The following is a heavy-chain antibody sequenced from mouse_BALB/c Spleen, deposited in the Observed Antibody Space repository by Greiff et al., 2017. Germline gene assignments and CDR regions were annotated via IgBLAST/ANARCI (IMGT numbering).Heavy chain of an antibody. Sequence: VQLQQSGAELVKPGASVKLSCKASGYTFTSYYMYWVKQRPGQGLEWIGEINPSNGGTNFNEKFKSKATLTVDKSSSTAYMQLSSLTSEDSAVYYCTRGFRGYYYAMDYWGQGTSVTVSS. CDR2: INPSNGGT. J-gene: IGHJ4*01. CDR3: TRGFRGYYYAMDY. D-gene: IGHD1-1*02. CDR1: GYTFTSYY. V-gene: IGHV1S81*02.